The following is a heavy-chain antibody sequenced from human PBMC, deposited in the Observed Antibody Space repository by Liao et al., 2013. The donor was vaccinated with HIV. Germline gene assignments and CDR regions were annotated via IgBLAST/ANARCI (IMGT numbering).Heavy chain of an antibody. D-gene: IGHD4-17*01. CDR3: ARESRAPFYGDYVYFDY. CDR1: GGPINTGGYF. J-gene: IGHJ4*02. Sequence: QVQLQESGPGLVKPSQTLSLTCSVSGGPINTGGYFWSWIRQPAGKGLEWIGRIYTSGSTNYNPSLKSRVTMSVDTSKNQFSLKLSSVTAADTAVYYCARESRAPFYGDYVYFDYWGQGTLVTVSS. CDR2: IYTSGST. V-gene: IGHV4-61*02.